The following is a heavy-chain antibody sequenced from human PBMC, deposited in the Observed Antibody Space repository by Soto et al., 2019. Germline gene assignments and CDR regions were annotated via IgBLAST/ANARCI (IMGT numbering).Heavy chain of an antibody. CDR2: IYYSGST. Sequence: SETLSLTCTVSGGSISSYYWSWIRQPPGKGLEWIGYIYYSGSTNYNPSLKSRVTISVDTSKNQFSLKLSSVTAADTAVYYCARLQYQLLSGWFDPWGQGTLVTVSS. V-gene: IGHV4-59*08. D-gene: IGHD2-2*01. CDR1: GGSISSYY. J-gene: IGHJ5*02. CDR3: ARLQYQLLSGWFDP.